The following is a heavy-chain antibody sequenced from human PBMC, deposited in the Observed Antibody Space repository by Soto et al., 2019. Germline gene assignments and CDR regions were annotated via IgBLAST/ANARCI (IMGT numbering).Heavy chain of an antibody. V-gene: IGHV4-30-2*01. J-gene: IGHJ5*02. D-gene: IGHD3-10*01. CDR1: GGSISSGDYY. CDR2: IYRSGST. CDR3: ARAGAGFGNDNWFDP. Sequence: SETLSLTCTVSGGSISSGDYYWSWIRQPPGKGLEWIGYIYRSGSTYSNPSLKSRVIISVDTSKNQFALNLNSVTAADTAVYYCARAGAGFGNDNWFDPWGQGIQVTVPQ.